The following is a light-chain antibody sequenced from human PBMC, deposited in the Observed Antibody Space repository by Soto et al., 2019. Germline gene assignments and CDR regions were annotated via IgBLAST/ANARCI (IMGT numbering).Light chain of an antibody. V-gene: IGKV1-39*01. J-gene: IGKJ5*01. Sequence: DIQMTQSPSSLSASLGDRVTITCRASQNISNFLNWYQQKPGRAPKLLMHAASTLQSGVPSRFSGSASGTDFSLTISSLQPEDFAEYYCQQSYSTPVTFGHGTRLDIK. CDR1: QNISNF. CDR3: QQSYSTPVT. CDR2: AAS.